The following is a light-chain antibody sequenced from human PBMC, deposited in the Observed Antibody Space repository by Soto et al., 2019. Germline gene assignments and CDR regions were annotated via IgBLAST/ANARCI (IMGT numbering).Light chain of an antibody. CDR1: QSISSW. Sequence: DIQMTQSPSTLSASVGDRVTITCRASQSISSWLAWYQQKPGKAPKLLIYKASSLESGVPSRFSGSGSGTEFTLTISSLQPDDFATYYCQQSNSYLYTFGQGTKLEIK. J-gene: IGKJ2*01. CDR3: QQSNSYLYT. CDR2: KAS. V-gene: IGKV1-5*03.